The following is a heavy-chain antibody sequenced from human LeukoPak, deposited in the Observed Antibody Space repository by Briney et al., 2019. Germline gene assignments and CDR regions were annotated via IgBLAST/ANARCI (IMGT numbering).Heavy chain of an antibody. CDR2: IYYSGST. CDR3: ASPDSSGYISPLDAFDI. J-gene: IGHJ3*02. Sequence: SETLPLTCTVSGGSISSSSYYWGWIRQPPGKGLEWIGSIYYSGSTYYNPSLKSRVTISVDTSKNQFSLKLSSVTAADTAVYYCASPDSSGYISPLDAFDIWGQGTMVTVSS. D-gene: IGHD3-22*01. V-gene: IGHV4-39*07. CDR1: GGSISSSSYY.